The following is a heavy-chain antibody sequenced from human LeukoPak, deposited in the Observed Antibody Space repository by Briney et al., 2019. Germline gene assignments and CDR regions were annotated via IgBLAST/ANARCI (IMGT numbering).Heavy chain of an antibody. J-gene: IGHJ6*03. CDR2: INHSGST. V-gene: IGHV4-34*01. Sequence: SETLSLTCAVYGGSFSGYYWSWIRQPPGKGLEWIGEINHSGSTNYNPSLKSRVTISVDTSKNQFSLKLSSVTAAATAVYYCARGRYGDYYYYMDVWGKGTTVTVSS. CDR3: ARGRYGDYYYYMDV. CDR1: GGSFSGYY. D-gene: IGHD4-17*01.